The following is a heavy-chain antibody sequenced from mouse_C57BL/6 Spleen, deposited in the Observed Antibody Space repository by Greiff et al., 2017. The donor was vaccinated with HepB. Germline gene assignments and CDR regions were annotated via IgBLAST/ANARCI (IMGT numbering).Heavy chain of an antibody. CDR2: ISSGGSYT. J-gene: IGHJ2*01. Sequence: VQLQQSGGDLVKPGGSLKLSCAASGFTFSSYGMSWVRQTPDKRLEWVATISSGGSYTYYPDSVKGRFTISRDNAKNTLYLQMSSLKSEDTAMYYCARHYYSNYEDYFDYWGQGTTLTVSS. D-gene: IGHD2-5*01. CDR1: GFTFSSYG. V-gene: IGHV5-6*01. CDR3: ARHYYSNYEDYFDY.